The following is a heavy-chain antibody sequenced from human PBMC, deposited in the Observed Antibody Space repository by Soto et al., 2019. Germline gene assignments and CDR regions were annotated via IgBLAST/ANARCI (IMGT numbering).Heavy chain of an antibody. D-gene: IGHD6-13*01. CDR3: ARSIPAAAGLNWFDP. CDR1: GGSISGYY. V-gene: IGHV4-59*01. Sequence: SETLSLTCSVSGGSISGYYWIWIRQPPGKGLEWIGYIYYSGSTNYNPSLKSRVTISVDTSKNQFSLKLSSVTAADTAVYYCARSIPAAAGLNWFDPWGQGTLVTVSS. J-gene: IGHJ5*02. CDR2: IYYSGST.